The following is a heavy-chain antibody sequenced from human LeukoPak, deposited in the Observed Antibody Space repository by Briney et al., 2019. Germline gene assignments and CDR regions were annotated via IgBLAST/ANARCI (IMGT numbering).Heavy chain of an antibody. CDR1: GFTFDDYA. CDR3: AGYCSGGSCYPEAAFDI. V-gene: IGHV3-9*01. Sequence: GRSLRLSCAASGFTFDDYAMPWVRQAPGKGLEWVSGISWNSGSIGYADSVKGRFTISRDNAKNSLYLQMNSLRAEDTALYYCAGYCSGGSCYPEAAFDIWGQGAMVTVSS. CDR2: ISWNSGSI. J-gene: IGHJ3*02. D-gene: IGHD2-15*01.